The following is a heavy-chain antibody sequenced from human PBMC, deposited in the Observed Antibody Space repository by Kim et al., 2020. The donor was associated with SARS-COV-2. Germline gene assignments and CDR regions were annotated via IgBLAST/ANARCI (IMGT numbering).Heavy chain of an antibody. CDR3: ARVGATPIYSYYGMDV. D-gene: IGHD1-26*01. J-gene: IGHJ6*02. V-gene: IGHV4-59*01. Sequence: SLKDRVTISVDTSKNQFSLKLSSVTAAETAVYYCARVGATPIYSYYGMDVWGQGTTVTVSS.